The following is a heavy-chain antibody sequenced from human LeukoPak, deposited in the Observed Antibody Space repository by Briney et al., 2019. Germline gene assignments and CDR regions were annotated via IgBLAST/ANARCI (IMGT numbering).Heavy chain of an antibody. CDR3: VREGGHCSRTSCVKSNWFDP. CDR1: GFTFSTFA. D-gene: IGHD2-2*01. V-gene: IGHV3-23*01. Sequence: PGGSLRLSCAASGFTFSTFAMSWVRQAPGMGLEWVSALSAGVTHYADSVRGRFSIFAADSENTVYLQMNSLRAEDTAVYYCVREGGHCSRTSCVKSNWFDPWGQGTLVTVSS. CDR2: LSAGVT. J-gene: IGHJ5*02.